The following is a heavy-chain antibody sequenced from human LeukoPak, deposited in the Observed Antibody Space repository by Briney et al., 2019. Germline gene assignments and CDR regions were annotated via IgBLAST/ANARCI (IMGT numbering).Heavy chain of an antibody. CDR3: AKEGTPQVSTWYDL. Sequence: GGPLRLSCAASGVTLSPYGMHWVRQAPGKGLEWVAVISYEGGTQHYADSVKGRYIISRDNPRNTLYLQMNNLRTEDTAVYYCAKEGTPQVSTWYDLWGQGTQVIVSS. CDR1: GVTLSPYG. CDR2: ISYEGGTQ. D-gene: IGHD3-10*01. V-gene: IGHV3-30*18. J-gene: IGHJ5*02.